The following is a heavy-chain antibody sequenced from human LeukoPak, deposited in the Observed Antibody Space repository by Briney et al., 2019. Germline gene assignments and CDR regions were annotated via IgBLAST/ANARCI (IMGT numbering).Heavy chain of an antibody. CDR1: GYTFTSYY. CDR2: INPSGGST. CDR3: ARDRGTIFGPSGPVGY. D-gene: IGHD3-3*01. V-gene: IGHV1-46*01. Sequence: ASVTVSCKASGYTFTSYYMHWVRQAPGQGLEWMGIINPSGGSTSYAQKFHGRVTMTRDTSTSTVYMELSSLRSEDTAVYYCARDRGTIFGPSGPVGYWGQGTLVTVSS. J-gene: IGHJ4*02.